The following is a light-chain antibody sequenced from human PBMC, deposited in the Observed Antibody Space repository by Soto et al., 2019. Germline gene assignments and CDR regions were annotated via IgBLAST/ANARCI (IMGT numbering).Light chain of an antibody. Sequence: QSALTQPASVSGSPGQSITISCTGTSSDVGTYNLVSWYQQLPGKAPKVMIYEVTQRPSGVSPRFSGSKSGNTAALTISGLQAEYEADYYCCSYAGSGTDVFGTGTKVTVL. CDR3: CSYAGSGTDV. J-gene: IGLJ1*01. V-gene: IGLV2-23*02. CDR1: SSDVGTYNL. CDR2: EVT.